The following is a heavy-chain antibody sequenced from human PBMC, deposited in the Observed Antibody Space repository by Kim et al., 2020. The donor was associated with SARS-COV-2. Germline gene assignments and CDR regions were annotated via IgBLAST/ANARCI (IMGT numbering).Heavy chain of an antibody. Sequence: GGSLRLSCAASGFTFSSYGMHWVRQAPGKGLEWVAVIWYDGSNKYYADSVKGRFTISRDNSKNTLYLQMNSLRAEDTAVYYCARFLPSPHCSGGSCYSGEVDYWGQGTLVTVSS. CDR3: ARFLPSPHCSGGSCYSGEVDY. D-gene: IGHD2-15*01. J-gene: IGHJ4*02. CDR2: IWYDGSNK. CDR1: GFTFSSYG. V-gene: IGHV3-33*08.